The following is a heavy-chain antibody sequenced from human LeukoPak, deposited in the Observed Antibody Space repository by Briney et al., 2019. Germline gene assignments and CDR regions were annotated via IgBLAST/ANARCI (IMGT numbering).Heavy chain of an antibody. D-gene: IGHD4-23*01. Sequence: GGSLRLSCGASGITVSDHYMDWVRQAPGKGLEGVGRVRSKVDGDTIEYAASVKSIFTISRDDSKNSIYLQMNSLRTDDTAVYYCARDYNGGFHYWGQGTVVTVSA. CDR3: ARDYNGGFHY. CDR1: GITVSDHY. V-gene: IGHV3-72*01. CDR2: VRSKVDGDTI. J-gene: IGHJ4*02.